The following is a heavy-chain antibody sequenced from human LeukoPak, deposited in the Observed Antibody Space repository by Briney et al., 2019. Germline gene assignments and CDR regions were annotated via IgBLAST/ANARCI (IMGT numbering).Heavy chain of an antibody. V-gene: IGHV4-31*03. CDR2: IYYSGST. Sequence: SETLSLTCTVSGGSISSGGYYWSWIRQHPGTGLEWIGYIYYSGSTYYNPSLKSRVTISVDTSKNQFSLKLSSVTAADTAVYYCARTGAYDFWSGYYRDYYGMDVWGQGTTVTVSS. CDR1: GGSISSGGYY. D-gene: IGHD3-3*01. J-gene: IGHJ6*02. CDR3: ARTGAYDFWSGYYRDYYGMDV.